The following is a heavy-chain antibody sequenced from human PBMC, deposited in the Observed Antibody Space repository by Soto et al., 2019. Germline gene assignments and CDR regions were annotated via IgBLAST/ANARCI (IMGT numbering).Heavy chain of an antibody. CDR2: INSDGSST. J-gene: IGHJ4*02. CDR1: GFTFSSYW. CDR3: ARYQLAAAGSPFDF. Sequence: LRLSCAASGFTFSSYWMHWVRQAPGKGLVWVSRINSDGSSTSYADSVKGRFTISRDNAKNTLYLQMNSLRAEDTAVFYCARYQLAAAGSPFDFWGQGTLVTVSS. V-gene: IGHV3-74*01. D-gene: IGHD6-13*01.